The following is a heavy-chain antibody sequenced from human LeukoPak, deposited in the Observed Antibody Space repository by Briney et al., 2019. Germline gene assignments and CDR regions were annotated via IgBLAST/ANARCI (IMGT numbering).Heavy chain of an antibody. CDR2: ISGSGGST. D-gene: IGHD4-17*01. J-gene: IGHJ6*03. CDR3: ARCVDYGDYYYYMDV. Sequence: GGSLRLSCAASGFTFSTYEMNWVRQAPGKGLEWVSAISGSGGSTYYADSVKGRFTISRDNSKNTLYLQMNSLRAEDTAVYYCARCVDYGDYYYYMDVWGKGTTVTVSS. CDR1: GFTFSTYE. V-gene: IGHV3-23*01.